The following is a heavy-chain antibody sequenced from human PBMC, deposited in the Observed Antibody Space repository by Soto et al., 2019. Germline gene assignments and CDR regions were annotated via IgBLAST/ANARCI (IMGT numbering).Heavy chain of an antibody. CDR3: ARGIATGHIDP. V-gene: IGHV1-3*01. D-gene: IGHD2-15*01. CDR1: GYTFTRYT. J-gene: IGHJ5*02. Sequence: ASVKVSCKASGYTFTRYTINWVRHSPGQRLEWMGWINPDNGNTKSSQKFQDRVIITRDTSASTAYMDLSSLRSEDTAVYYCARGIATGHIDPRCQGTLVPVSS. CDR2: INPDNGNT.